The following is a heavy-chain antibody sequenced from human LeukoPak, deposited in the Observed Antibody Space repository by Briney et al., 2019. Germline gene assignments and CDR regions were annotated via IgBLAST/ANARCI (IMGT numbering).Heavy chain of an antibody. Sequence: SETLSLTCTVSGGSISSYYRSWIRQPPGKGLEWIGYIYYSGSTTYNPSLKSRVTISVVTSKNQISLKLSSVTGADTAVYYCARSGYYDSGSYYPRHDYWGQGTLVTVSS. CDR2: IYYSGST. J-gene: IGHJ4*02. D-gene: IGHD3-10*01. CDR3: ARSGYYDSGSYYPRHDY. V-gene: IGHV4-59*01. CDR1: GGSISSYY.